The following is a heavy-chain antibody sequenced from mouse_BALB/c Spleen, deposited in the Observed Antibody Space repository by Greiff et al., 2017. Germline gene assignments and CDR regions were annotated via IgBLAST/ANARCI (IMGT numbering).Heavy chain of an antibody. Sequence: VKLMESGAELVRPGTSVKVSCKASGYAFTNYLIEWVKQRPGQGLEWIGVINPGSGGTNYNEKFKGKATLTADKSSSTAYMQLSSLTSDDSAVYFCARSIYYDYDRRYYAMDYWGQGTSVTVSS. CDR1: GYAFTNYL. CDR2: INPGSGGT. CDR3: ARSIYYDYDRRYYAMDY. D-gene: IGHD2-4*01. V-gene: IGHV1-54*01. J-gene: IGHJ4*01.